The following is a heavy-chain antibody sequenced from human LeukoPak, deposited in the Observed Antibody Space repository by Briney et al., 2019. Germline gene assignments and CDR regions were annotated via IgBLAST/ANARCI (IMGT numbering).Heavy chain of an antibody. V-gene: IGHV6-1*01. Sequence: SQTLSLTCAISGDSVSSNSATWNWVRQSPSRGLEWLGRTYYSSKWYNDYAVSVRSRITINPDTSKNQFSLQLNSVTPEDTAVYYCASQNYGSGNLDYWGQGTLVTVSS. CDR2: TYYSSKWYN. CDR3: ASQNYGSGNLDY. D-gene: IGHD3-10*01. CDR1: GDSVSSNSAT. J-gene: IGHJ4*02.